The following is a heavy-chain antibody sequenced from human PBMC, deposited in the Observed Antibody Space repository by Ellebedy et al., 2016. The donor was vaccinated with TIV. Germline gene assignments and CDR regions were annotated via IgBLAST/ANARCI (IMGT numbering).Heavy chain of an antibody. CDR2: IYSGVSGSST. D-gene: IGHD6-13*01. V-gene: IGHV3-53*01. CDR3: TRGKARTGYQYGMDL. Sequence: GESLKISCAASGFSLNVNYMSWVRQAPGKGLEWVSIIYSGVSGSSTDYADSVKGRFTISRDNSKNTVFLQMNSLRAKDTAVYFRTRGKARTGYQYGMDLWGQGTTVAVSS. CDR1: GFSLNVNY. J-gene: IGHJ6*02.